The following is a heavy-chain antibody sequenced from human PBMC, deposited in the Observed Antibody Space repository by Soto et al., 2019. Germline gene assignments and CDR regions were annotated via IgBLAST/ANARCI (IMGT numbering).Heavy chain of an antibody. CDR2: MFRDENNK. V-gene: IGHV3-30-3*02. Sequence: QVQVVESGGGVVQPGRSLRLSCAVSGVTVSDYPLHWVRQAPGKGLEWVAVMFRDENNKRYADSVKGRFTISRDNSKNPLSLQMDSLRPDDTAVYYCAKSTAIWGQGTLVTVSS. J-gene: IGHJ4*02. CDR1: GVTVSDYP. CDR3: AKSTAI.